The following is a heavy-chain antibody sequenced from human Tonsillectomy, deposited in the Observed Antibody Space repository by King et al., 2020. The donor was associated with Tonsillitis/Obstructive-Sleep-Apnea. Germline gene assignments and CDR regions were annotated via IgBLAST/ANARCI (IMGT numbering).Heavy chain of an antibody. V-gene: IGHV4-59*08. J-gene: IGHJ4*02. Sequence: VQLQESGPGLVKPSETLSLTCTVSGGSISSYYWSWIRQPPGKGLEWIGYIYYSGSTNYNPSLKSRVTISVDTSKNQFSLKLSSVTAADTAVYYCARRGQGYYFDYWGQGTLVTVSS. CDR3: ARRGQGYYFDY. CDR1: GGSISSYY. CDR2: IYYSGST.